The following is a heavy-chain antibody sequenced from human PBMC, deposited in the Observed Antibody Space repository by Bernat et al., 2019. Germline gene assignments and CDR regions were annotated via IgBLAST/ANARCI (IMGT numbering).Heavy chain of an antibody. CDR1: GFTFSSYE. CDR2: ISSSGSTH. D-gene: IGHD3-10*01. CDR3: ARDSHVRSVRGGGFDY. Sequence: EVQLVESGGGLVQPGGSLRLSCAASGFTFSSYEMNWVRQAPGKGLEWVSYISSSGSTHNNADSVKGGFTISRNNAKNSLYLQMNSLRAEDTAVYYCARDSHVRSVRGGGFDYWGQGTLVTVSS. V-gene: IGHV3-48*03. J-gene: IGHJ4*02.